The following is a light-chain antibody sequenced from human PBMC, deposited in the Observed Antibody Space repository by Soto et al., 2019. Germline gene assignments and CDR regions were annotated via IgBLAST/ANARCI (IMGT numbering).Light chain of an antibody. V-gene: IGKV3-20*01. CDR3: QQCGSLPGT. CDR2: GTS. Sequence: VLEQSACALSLKTGERATLSCRASQSVNGNYLAWYQQKPGQAPRLLIYGTSSRATGIPDRFSGSGSGTDFTLTISRLEPEDFAVYYCQQCGSLPGTFGQGTKVDIK. J-gene: IGKJ1*01. CDR1: QSVNGNY.